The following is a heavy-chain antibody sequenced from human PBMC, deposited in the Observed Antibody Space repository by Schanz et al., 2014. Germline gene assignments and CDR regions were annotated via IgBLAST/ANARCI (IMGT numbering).Heavy chain of an antibody. D-gene: IGHD6-19*01. J-gene: IGHJ4*02. CDR3: ARGGYSSGWYDRDIAHFDY. CDR1: GYTFTNHY. V-gene: IGHV1-18*04. Sequence: QVQVIQSGPEVKKPGASVKVSCKASGYTFTNHYLHWVRQAPGQGLEWMGWISAYNGNTNYAQKLQGRVTMTTDTSTSTAYMELRSLRSDDTAVYYCARGGYSSGWYDRDIAHFDYWGQGTLVTVSS. CDR2: ISAYNGNT.